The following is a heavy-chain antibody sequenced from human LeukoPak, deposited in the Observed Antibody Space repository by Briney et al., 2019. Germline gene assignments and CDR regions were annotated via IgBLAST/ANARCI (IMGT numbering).Heavy chain of an antibody. V-gene: IGHV3-23*01. J-gene: IGHJ3*02. CDR2: ISGSGGST. D-gene: IGHD3-3*01. CDR3: AKGLAGVLRFLEWLANDAFDI. CDR1: GFTFSSYA. Sequence: GGSLRLSCAASGFTFSSYAMSWVRQAPGKGLEWVSAISGSGGSTYYADSVKGRFTISRDNSKNTLYLQMNSLRAEDTAVYYCAKGLAGVLRFLEWLANDAFDIWGQGTMVTVSS.